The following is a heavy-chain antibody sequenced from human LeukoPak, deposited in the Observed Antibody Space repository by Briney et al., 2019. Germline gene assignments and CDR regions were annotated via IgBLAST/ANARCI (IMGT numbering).Heavy chain of an antibody. CDR1: GGSISSGDYY. V-gene: IGHV4-30-4*08. Sequence: SQTLSLTCTVSGGSISSGDYYWSWIRQPPGKGLEWIGYIYYSGSTNYNPSLKSRVTISVDTSKNQFSLKLSSVTAADTAVYYCARGRGRLRYYYYYMDVWGKGTTVTVSS. CDR3: ARGRGRLRYYYYYMDV. J-gene: IGHJ6*03. D-gene: IGHD3-16*01. CDR2: IYYSGST.